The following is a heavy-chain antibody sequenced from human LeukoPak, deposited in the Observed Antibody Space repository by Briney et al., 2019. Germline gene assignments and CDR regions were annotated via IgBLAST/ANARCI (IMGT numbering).Heavy chain of an antibody. CDR1: GGTFSSYA. J-gene: IGHJ5*02. D-gene: IGHD6-13*01. CDR3: AREGVAAAGTWWFDP. CDR2: IIPILGIA. V-gene: IGHV1-69*04. Sequence: SVNVSCKASGGTFSSYAISWVRQAPGQGLEWMGRIIPILGIANYAQKFQGRVTITADKSTSTAYMELSSLRSEDTAVYYCAREGVAAAGTWWFDPWGQGTLVTVSS.